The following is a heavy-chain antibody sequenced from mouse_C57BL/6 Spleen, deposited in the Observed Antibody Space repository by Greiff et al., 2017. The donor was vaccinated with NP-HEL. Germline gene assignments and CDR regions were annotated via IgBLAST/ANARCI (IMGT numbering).Heavy chain of an antibody. CDR3: ARYGGYYAYFDY. J-gene: IGHJ2*01. Sequence: VQLQQPGAELVMPGASVKLSCKASGYTFTSYWMHWVKQRPGQGLEWIGEIDPSDSYTNYNQKFKGKSTLTVDKSSSTAYMQLSSLTSEDSAVYYCARYGGYYAYFDYWGQGTTLTVSS. CDR2: IDPSDSYT. CDR1: GYTFTSYW. V-gene: IGHV1-69*01. D-gene: IGHD2-3*01.